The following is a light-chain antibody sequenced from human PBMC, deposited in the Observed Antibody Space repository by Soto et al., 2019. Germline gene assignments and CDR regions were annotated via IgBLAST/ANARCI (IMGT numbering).Light chain of an antibody. J-gene: IGKJ2*01. CDR3: QQYGSEYT. V-gene: IGKV3-15*01. Sequence: EIVMTQSPATLSVAPGERVTLSCRASQSVSNNLAWYQQKPGQAPRLLIYTTSTRATGVPARFSGSGSGAEFSLTISSLQSEDFAVYYCQQYGSEYTFGQGTKLEIK. CDR1: QSVSNN. CDR2: TTS.